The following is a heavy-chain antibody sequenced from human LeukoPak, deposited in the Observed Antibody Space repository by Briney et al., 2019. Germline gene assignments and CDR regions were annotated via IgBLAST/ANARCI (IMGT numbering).Heavy chain of an antibody. CDR1: EYSFTNYW. V-gene: IGHV5-51*01. D-gene: IGHD2-21*01. J-gene: IGHJ6*03. CDR3: ARAYVNYYYYMDV. Sequence: GESLKISCTGSEYSFTNYWIGWVRQMPGKGLEWMGIIYPGDSDTRYSPSFQGQVTISADKSISTAYLQWSSLKASDTAMYYCARAYVNYYYYMDVWGKGTTVTVSS. CDR2: IYPGDSDT.